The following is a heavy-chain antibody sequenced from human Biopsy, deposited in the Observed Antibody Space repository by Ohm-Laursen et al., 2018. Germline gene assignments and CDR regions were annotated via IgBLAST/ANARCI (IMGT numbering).Heavy chain of an antibody. D-gene: IGHD3-9*01. J-gene: IGHJ6*02. Sequence: ASVKVSCNASGYSFTKYYINWVRQAPGQGLEWMGIINPTGGTTSHAEKFHGRVTLTRDTSTGTVYSELNSLIYEDTALYYCARDETGSSVFGPYYYGMDVWGQGTTVTVSS. CDR2: INPTGGTT. V-gene: IGHV1-46*01. CDR3: ARDETGSSVFGPYYYGMDV. CDR1: GYSFTKYY.